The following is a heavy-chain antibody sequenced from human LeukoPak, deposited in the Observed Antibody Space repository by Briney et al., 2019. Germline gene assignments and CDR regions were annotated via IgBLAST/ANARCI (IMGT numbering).Heavy chain of an antibody. CDR2: INPSGGNT. Sequence: ASVKVSCKASGYTFTSSYMHWVRQAPGQGLEWMGIINPSGGNTNYAQKFQGRVTITADKSTSTAYMELSSLRSEDTAVYYCARDREKSVSYGGNPGAFDYWGQGTLVTVSS. V-gene: IGHV1-46*01. J-gene: IGHJ4*02. CDR3: ARDREKSVSYGGNPGAFDY. CDR1: GYTFTSSY. D-gene: IGHD4-23*01.